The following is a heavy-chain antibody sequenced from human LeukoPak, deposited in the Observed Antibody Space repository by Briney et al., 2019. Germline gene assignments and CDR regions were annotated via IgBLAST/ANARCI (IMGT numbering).Heavy chain of an antibody. D-gene: IGHD3-3*01. CDR2: IIPIFGTA. CDR1: GGTFSSYA. Sequence: SVKVSCKASGGTFSSYAISWVRQAPGQGLEWMGGIIPIFGTANYAQKFQGRVTITADESTSTAYMGLSSLRSEDTAVYYCARDSPRITIFGVVIRGWFDPWGQGTLVTVSS. V-gene: IGHV1-69*13. J-gene: IGHJ5*02. CDR3: ARDSPRITIFGVVIRGWFDP.